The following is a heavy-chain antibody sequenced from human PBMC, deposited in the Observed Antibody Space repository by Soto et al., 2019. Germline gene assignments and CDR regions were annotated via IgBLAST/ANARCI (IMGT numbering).Heavy chain of an antibody. CDR1: GGSISSSSYY. CDR3: ARSDILTGYYPPDYYYYMDV. CDR2: IYYSGST. Sequence: QLQLQESGPGLVKPSETLSLTCTVSGGSISSSSYYWGWIRQPPGKGLEWIGSIYYSGSTYYNPSLKSRVTISVDTSKNQFSLKLSSVTAADTAVYYCARSDILTGYYPPDYYYYMDVWGKGTTVTVSS. D-gene: IGHD3-9*01. V-gene: IGHV4-39*01. J-gene: IGHJ6*03.